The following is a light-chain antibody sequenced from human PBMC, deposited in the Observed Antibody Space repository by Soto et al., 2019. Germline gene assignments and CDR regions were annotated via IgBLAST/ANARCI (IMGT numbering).Light chain of an antibody. J-gene: IGLJ2*01. Sequence: QLVLTQSPSASASLGASVKLTCTLSSGHSSYSIAWHQQQPEKGPRYLMILNSAGSYTKGDGIPDRFSGSSSGADRYLTISSLQSEDEADYYCQTWGTGIQVFGGGTKLTVL. CDR2: LNSAGSY. CDR3: QTWGTGIQV. CDR1: SGHSSYS. V-gene: IGLV4-69*01.